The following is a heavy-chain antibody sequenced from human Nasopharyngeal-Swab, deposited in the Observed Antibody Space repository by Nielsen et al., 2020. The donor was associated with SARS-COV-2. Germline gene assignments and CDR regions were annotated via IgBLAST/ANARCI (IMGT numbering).Heavy chain of an antibody. J-gene: IGHJ4*01. CDR2: VHHSGST. CDR3: ARSLVGCSSHTCALMN. V-gene: IGHV4-4*02. Sequence: WIRQPPGKGLEWIGEVHHSGSTHYNPSLKSQVVISADKSNQFSLRMNPVTAADTALYYCARSLVGCSSHTCALMNWGHGTLVTVSS. D-gene: IGHD2-2*01.